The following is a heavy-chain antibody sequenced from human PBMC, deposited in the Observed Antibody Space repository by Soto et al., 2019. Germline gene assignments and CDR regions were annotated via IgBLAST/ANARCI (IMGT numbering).Heavy chain of an antibody. J-gene: IGHJ4*02. CDR3: AHSLAASNSGDYAPINSFDY. V-gene: IGHV2-5*02. CDR1: GFSLSTSGVG. CDR2: IYWDDDT. Sequence: QITLKESGPTLVKPTQTLTLTCTFSGFSLSTSGVGVGWIRQPPGKALEWLALIYWDDDTRYSPSLKSRLTITKDTSKTQVVLTMTNMDPVDTATYYCAHSLAASNSGDYAPINSFDYWGQGTLVTVSS. D-gene: IGHD4-17*01.